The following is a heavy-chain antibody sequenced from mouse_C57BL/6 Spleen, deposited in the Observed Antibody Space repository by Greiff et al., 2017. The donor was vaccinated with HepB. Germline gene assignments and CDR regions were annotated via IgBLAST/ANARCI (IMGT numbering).Heavy chain of an antibody. J-gene: IGHJ4*01. Sequence: VQLVESGPELVKPGASVKISCKASGYAFSSSWMNWVKQRPGKGLEWIGRIYPGDGDTNYNGKFKGKATLTADKASSTAYMQLSSLTSEDSAVYFCATYYSKPYYYAMNYWGQGTSVTVSS. CDR3: ATYYSKPYYYAMNY. CDR2: IYPGDGDT. CDR1: GYAFSSSW. V-gene: IGHV1-82*01. D-gene: IGHD2-5*01.